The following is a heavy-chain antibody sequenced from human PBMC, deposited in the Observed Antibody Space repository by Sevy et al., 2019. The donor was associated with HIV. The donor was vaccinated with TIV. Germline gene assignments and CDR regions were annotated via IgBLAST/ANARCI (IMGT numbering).Heavy chain of an antibody. V-gene: IGHV3-30*18. Sequence: GGSLRLSCEASEFTFSSYGMFWVLQTPGKGLEWVAFILYDGSNEYYADSVKGRFTISRDNSKNLLYLQMHSLRPDDTALYYCAKHHSTSISALDVWGQGTMVTVSS. CDR2: ILYDGSNE. CDR3: AKHHSTSISALDV. J-gene: IGHJ3*01. CDR1: EFTFSSYG. D-gene: IGHD6-6*01.